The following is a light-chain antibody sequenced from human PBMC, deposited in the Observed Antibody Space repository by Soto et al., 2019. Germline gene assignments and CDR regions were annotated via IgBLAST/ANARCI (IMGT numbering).Light chain of an antibody. CDR1: QGIGNN. CDR2: ATS. Sequence: DIQMTQSPSSLSASVGDRVTITCRASQGIGNNLGWYQQKAGKAPQRLISATSRLESGVPSTFSGSGSGTEFILTISSLQPEDFATYYCLQHNTDPFTFGPGTKVDIK. CDR3: LQHNTDPFT. J-gene: IGKJ3*01. V-gene: IGKV1-17*01.